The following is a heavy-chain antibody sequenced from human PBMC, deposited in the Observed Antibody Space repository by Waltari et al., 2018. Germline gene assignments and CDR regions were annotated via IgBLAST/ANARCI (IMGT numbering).Heavy chain of an antibody. CDR1: GLTFEAFA. J-gene: IGHJ4*02. V-gene: IGHV3-9*01. D-gene: IGHD1-26*01. Sequence: EIQLVESGGGLAQPGRSLRLSGPASGLTFEAFAMHWVRQTPGKGLEWVSGITWNSNNIGYADSVKGRFTISRDNAKKSLYLQMNSLRTEDTALYYCAKGHSGSYGLDYWGQGTPVTVSS. CDR2: ITWNSNNI. CDR3: AKGHSGSYGLDY.